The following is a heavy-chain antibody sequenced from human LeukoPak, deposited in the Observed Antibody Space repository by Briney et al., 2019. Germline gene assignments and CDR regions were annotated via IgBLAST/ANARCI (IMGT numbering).Heavy chain of an antibody. J-gene: IGHJ4*02. CDR2: INPNSGGT. CDR3: ARGPRITMVRGRYQPSDY. CDR1: GYTFTGYY. D-gene: IGHD3-10*01. Sequence: GRSLRLSCAASGYTFTGYYMHWVRQAPGQGLEWMGWINPNSGGTNYAQKFQGWVTMTRDTSISTAYMELSRLRSDDTAVYYCARGPRITMVRGRYQPSDYWGQGTLVTVSS. V-gene: IGHV1-2*04.